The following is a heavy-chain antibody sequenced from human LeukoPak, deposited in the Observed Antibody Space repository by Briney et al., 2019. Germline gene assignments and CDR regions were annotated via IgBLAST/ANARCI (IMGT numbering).Heavy chain of an antibody. V-gene: IGHV4-59*01. D-gene: IGHD3-22*01. CDR2: IYYSGST. CDR3: ARQVSSYYDSSGYYFSVWFDP. CDR1: GGSISSYY. Sequence: SETLSLTCTVSGGSISSYYWSWIRQPPGKGLEWIGYIYYSGSTNYNPSLKSRVTISVDTSKNQFSLKLGSVTAADTAVYYCARQVSSYYDSSGYYFSVWFDPWGQGTLVTVSS. J-gene: IGHJ5*02.